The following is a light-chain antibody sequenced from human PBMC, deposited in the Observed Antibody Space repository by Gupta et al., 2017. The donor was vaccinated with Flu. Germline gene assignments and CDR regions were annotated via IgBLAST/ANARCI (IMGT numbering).Light chain of an antibody. J-gene: IGLJ3*02. V-gene: IGLV6-57*01. Sequence: WYQQRPGTSPTTVIYEDTQRPSGVPDRFSGSIDSSSNSASLTISGLKNEDEADYYCQSYEVFGGGTKLTVL. CDR2: EDT. CDR3: QSYEV.